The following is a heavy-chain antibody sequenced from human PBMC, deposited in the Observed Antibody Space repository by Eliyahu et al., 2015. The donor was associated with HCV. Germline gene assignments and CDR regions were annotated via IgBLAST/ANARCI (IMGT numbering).Heavy chain of an antibody. D-gene: IGHD5-24*01. V-gene: IGHV3-15*01. Sequence: EVQLVESGGGLVKPGGSLRLSXAAXGFTFSDAWMNWVRLAPGKGLEWVGRIKSTPDGGATDYGAPVKGRFTISRDDSTNTLYLQMNSLKTEDTGIYYXXXXARMANWGQGALVTVSS. CDR3: XXXARMAN. CDR2: IKSTPDGGAT. J-gene: IGHJ4*02. CDR1: GFTFSDAW.